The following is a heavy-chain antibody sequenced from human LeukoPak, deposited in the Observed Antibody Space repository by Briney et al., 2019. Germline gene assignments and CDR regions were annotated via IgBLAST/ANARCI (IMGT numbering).Heavy chain of an antibody. CDR3: ARRYSGYSGFDP. Sequence: GGTLRLSCAASGFTFSSYSMNWVRQAPGKGLEWVSSICSSSRYKYYADSVKGRFTISRYNAKTSLYLQMNSLRAEDTAVYYCARRYSGYSGFDPWGQGTLVTVSS. V-gene: IGHV3-21*01. CDR2: ICSSSRYK. D-gene: IGHD5-12*01. J-gene: IGHJ5*02. CDR1: GFTFSSYS.